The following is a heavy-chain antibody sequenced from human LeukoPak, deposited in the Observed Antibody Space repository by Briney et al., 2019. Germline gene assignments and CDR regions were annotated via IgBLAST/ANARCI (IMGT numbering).Heavy chain of an antibody. V-gene: IGHV3-53*01. Sequence: QPGGSLRLSCAASGFTVSSNYMSWVRQAPGKGLEWVSLIYSGDNTYYADSVKGRFTISRDNSKNTLYLQMNSLRAEDTAVYYCARVTDRHASSGWTLCDFWGQGTLVTVSS. D-gene: IGHD6-19*01. J-gene: IGHJ4*02. CDR1: GFTVSSNY. CDR3: ARVTDRHASSGWTLCDF. CDR2: IYSGDNT.